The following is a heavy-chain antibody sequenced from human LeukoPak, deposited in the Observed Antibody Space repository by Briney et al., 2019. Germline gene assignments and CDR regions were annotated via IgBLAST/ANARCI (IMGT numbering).Heavy chain of an antibody. Sequence: GGSLRLSCAASGFTFSSYGMHWVRQAPGKGLEWVAVIPYDGSNKYYADSVKGRFTISRDNSKNTLYLQMNSLRAEDTAVYYCAKGVDSSGWGVGYWGQGTLVTVSS. D-gene: IGHD6-19*01. CDR3: AKGVDSSGWGVGY. CDR2: IPYDGSNK. CDR1: GFTFSSYG. J-gene: IGHJ4*02. V-gene: IGHV3-30*18.